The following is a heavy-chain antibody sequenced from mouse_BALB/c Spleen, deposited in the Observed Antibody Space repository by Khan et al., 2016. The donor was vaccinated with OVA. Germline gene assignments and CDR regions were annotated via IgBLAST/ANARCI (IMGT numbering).Heavy chain of an antibody. CDR1: GYTFTNFG. CDR2: INTYTGEP. J-gene: IGHJ4*01. V-gene: IGHV9-3-1*01. CDR3: ARTPYFSYTMAY. Sequence: QIQLVQSGPELKKPGETVKISCKASGYTFTNFGMNWVKQAPGKGLEWMGWINTYTGEPTYADDFKGRFAFSLETSARTAYLLINNLKNEDTATSVCARTPYFSYTMAYWGQGTSVTVSS. D-gene: IGHD2-10*01.